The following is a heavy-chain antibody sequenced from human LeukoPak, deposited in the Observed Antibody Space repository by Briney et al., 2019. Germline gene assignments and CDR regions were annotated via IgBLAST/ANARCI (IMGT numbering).Heavy chain of an antibody. CDR3: ARDYSNSGSAFDI. Sequence: PGGSLRLSCVASGFTLSNYWMNWVRQAPGKGLEWVANINGDGSEKYFVDCVKGRFTISRDNAKNSLYLQMNSLRAEDTAVYYCARDYSNSGSAFDIWGQGTLVTVSS. V-gene: IGHV3-7*01. CDR2: INGDGSEK. J-gene: IGHJ3*02. D-gene: IGHD6-13*01. CDR1: GFTLSNYW.